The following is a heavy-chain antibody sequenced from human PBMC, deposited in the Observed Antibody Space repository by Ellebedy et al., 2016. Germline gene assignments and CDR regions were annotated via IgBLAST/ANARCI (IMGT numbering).Heavy chain of an antibody. CDR3: ARDRVVVPARDLYYYYGMDV. Sequence: GESLKISXAASGFTFSSYAMHWVRQAPGKGLEWVAVISYDGSNKYYADSVKGRFTISRDNSKNTLYLQMNSLRAEDTAVYYCARDRVVVPARDLYYYYGMDVWGQGTTVTVSS. D-gene: IGHD2-2*01. J-gene: IGHJ6*02. CDR1: GFTFSSYA. V-gene: IGHV3-30-3*01. CDR2: ISYDGSNK.